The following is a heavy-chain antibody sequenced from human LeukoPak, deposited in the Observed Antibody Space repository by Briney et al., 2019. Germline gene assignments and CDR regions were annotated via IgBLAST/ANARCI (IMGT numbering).Heavy chain of an antibody. J-gene: IGHJ5*02. Sequence: SETLSLTCTVSGGSISSSSHSWGWIRQPPGKGLEWTGTTYYTGRTYYNPSLESRLTISVDTSKNQFSLKLTSVTAADTAIYYCAQSLGSGNWIGNWFDPWGQGTRVTVSS. V-gene: IGHV4-39*01. CDR3: AQSLGSGNWIGNWFDP. D-gene: IGHD1-1*01. CDR1: GGSISSSSHS. CDR2: TYYTGRT.